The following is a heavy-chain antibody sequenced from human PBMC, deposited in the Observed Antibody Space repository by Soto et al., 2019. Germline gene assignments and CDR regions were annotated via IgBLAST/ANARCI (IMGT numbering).Heavy chain of an antibody. Sequence: QVQLVQSGAEVKKPGSSVKVSCKASGGTFSSYTISWVRQAPGQGLEWMGRIIPILGIANYAQKFQGRVTITADKSTSTAYMELSSLRSEDTAVYYCASGPYYYGSGRMVVVDYWGQGTLVTVSS. CDR2: IIPILGIA. D-gene: IGHD3-10*01. J-gene: IGHJ4*02. CDR1: GGTFSSYT. V-gene: IGHV1-69*02. CDR3: ASGPYYYGSGRMVVVDY.